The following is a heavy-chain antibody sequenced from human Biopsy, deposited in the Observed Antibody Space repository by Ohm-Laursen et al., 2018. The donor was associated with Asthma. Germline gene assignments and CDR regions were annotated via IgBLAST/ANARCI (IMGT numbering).Heavy chain of an antibody. V-gene: IGHV1-69*01. Sequence: GSSVKVSCKFLGGTFNTYVIGWARQAPGQGLEWMGGIISVFGTTTYPQKFQDRVTITVDDSTSTVYKELSSLRSEDTAVYYCARKAGSCISRSCYSLDFWGQGTLVTVSS. D-gene: IGHD2-15*01. CDR1: GGTFNTYV. CDR3: ARKAGSCISRSCYSLDF. CDR2: IISVFGTT. J-gene: IGHJ4*02.